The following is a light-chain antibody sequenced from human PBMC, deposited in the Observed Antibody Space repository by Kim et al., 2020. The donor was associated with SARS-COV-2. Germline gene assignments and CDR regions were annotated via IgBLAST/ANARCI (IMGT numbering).Light chain of an antibody. CDR1: TIGSKR. J-gene: IGLJ2*01. V-gene: IGLV3-21*04. CDR2: YDS. Sequence: APVRPAGVTCGGNTIGSKRVHWDRQKPGQAPVLVIYYDSDRPSGIPELFSGSNSGNTATLTISRVEAGDEADYYCQVWDNSSDHVVFGGGTQLTVL. CDR3: QVWDNSSDHVV.